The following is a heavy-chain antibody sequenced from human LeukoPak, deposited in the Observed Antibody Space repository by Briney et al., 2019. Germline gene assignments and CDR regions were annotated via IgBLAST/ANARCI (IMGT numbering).Heavy chain of an antibody. V-gene: IGHV3-23*01. CDR3: ARMAVHRDSDI. CDR1: GFTFSSYA. Sequence: GGSLRLSCAASGFTFSSYAMSWVRQAPGKGLEWVSSISGSGGSTYYADYVKGRLTISRDNSKNTLYLQMNSPRAEVTAVYYCARMAVHRDSDIWGQGTMVTVSS. D-gene: IGHD1-1*01. CDR2: ISGSGGST. J-gene: IGHJ3*02.